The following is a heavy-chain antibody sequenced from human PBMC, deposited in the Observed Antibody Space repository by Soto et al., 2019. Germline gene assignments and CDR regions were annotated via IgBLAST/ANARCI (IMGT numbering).Heavy chain of an antibody. CDR2: ISYDGSKK. D-gene: IGHD6-19*01. V-gene: IGHV3-30*18. Sequence: QVQLVESGGGVVQPGRSLRLSCAASGFSFSNYGMHWVRQAPGMGLEWVAVISYDGSKKYYADSVKGRFTISRDNSKNTLYLQMNSLRADDTALYYCAKGERALAFYWYFDLWGRGTLVTVSS. J-gene: IGHJ2*01. CDR3: AKGERALAFYWYFDL. CDR1: GFSFSNYG.